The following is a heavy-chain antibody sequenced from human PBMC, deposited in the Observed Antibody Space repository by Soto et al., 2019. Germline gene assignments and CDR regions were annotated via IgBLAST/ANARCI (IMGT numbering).Heavy chain of an antibody. Sequence: VGSLRLSCAASGFTFSSYGMTWVRQAPGKGLEWVSFSSATGAGTYYADSVKGRFTISRDNSKNTLYLQMTSLRADDTAVYYCAKDRRAGGNYGFYSDFWGQGAQVTVS. V-gene: IGHV3-23*01. J-gene: IGHJ4*02. CDR1: GFTFSSYG. D-gene: IGHD1-7*01. CDR3: AKDRRAGGNYGFYSDF. CDR2: SSATGAGT.